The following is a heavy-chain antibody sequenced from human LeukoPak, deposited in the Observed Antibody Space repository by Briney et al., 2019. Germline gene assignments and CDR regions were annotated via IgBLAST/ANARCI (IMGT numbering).Heavy chain of an antibody. J-gene: IGHJ4*02. CDR1: GFTFSSYW. Sequence: PGGSLRLSCAASGFTFSSYWMSWVRQAPGKGPEWVANMKYDGSEKDYVDSVKGRFTISRDNAKNSLYLQMNSLRAEDTAVYYCARDIAGAGLFFDYWGQGTLVTVSS. V-gene: IGHV3-7*01. CDR2: MKYDGSEK. CDR3: ARDIAGAGLFFDY. D-gene: IGHD6-13*01.